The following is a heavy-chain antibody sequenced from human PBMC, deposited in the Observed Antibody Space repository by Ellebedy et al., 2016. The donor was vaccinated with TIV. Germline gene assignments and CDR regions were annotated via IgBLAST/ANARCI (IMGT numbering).Heavy chain of an antibody. CDR1: GYTFTSYT. V-gene: IGHV1-8*01. J-gene: IGHJ4*02. CDR3: AREGGRGYGEIDD. D-gene: IGHD4-17*01. CDR2: MNPSSGDT. Sequence: AASVKVSCKSSGYTFTSYTIHWVRQASGHGLEWMGWMNPSSGDTGYSLKFQGRVTMTTNRSVSKTYMELLSLASDDTAMYYCAREGGRGYGEIDDWGQGTLVTVSS.